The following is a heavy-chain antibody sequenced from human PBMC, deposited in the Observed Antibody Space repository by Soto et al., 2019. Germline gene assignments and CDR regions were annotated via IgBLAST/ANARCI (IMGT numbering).Heavy chain of an antibody. CDR3: ARDHRPYSILASGVYYYYYGMDV. D-gene: IGHD6-13*01. Sequence: QVQLVRSGAEVKKPGSSVKVSCKASGGTFSSYAISWVRQAPGQGLEWMGGIIPIFGTANYAQKFQGRVTITADESTSTAYMELSSLRSEDTAVYYCARDHRPYSILASGVYYYYYGMDVWGQGTTVTVSS. CDR2: IIPIFGTA. J-gene: IGHJ6*02. CDR1: GGTFSSYA. V-gene: IGHV1-69*01.